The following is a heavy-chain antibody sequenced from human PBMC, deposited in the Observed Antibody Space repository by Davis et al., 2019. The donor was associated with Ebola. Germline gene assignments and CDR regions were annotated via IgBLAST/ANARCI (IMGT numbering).Heavy chain of an antibody. CDR1: GGSISSSNW. Sequence: PSETLSLTCAVSGGSISSSNWWSWVRQPPGKGLEWIGEIYHSGSTNYNPSLKSRVTISLDKSKNQFSLRLSSVTAADTAVYYCANYKDGYSGGYFDYWGQGTLVTVSS. J-gene: IGHJ4*02. CDR3: ANYKDGYSGGYFDY. CDR2: IYHSGST. V-gene: IGHV4-4*02. D-gene: IGHD5-24*01.